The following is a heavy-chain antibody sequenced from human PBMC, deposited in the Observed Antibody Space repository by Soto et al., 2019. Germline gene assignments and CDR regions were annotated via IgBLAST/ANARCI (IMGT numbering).Heavy chain of an antibody. J-gene: IGHJ3*02. Sequence: LVKVSCQASGFTLASAAVPWVRQARGKRLEWIGWIVVRSGNTNYAQKFQERVTLTRDMSTSTAYMELSSLRSEDTAVYYCAAGLSYYYDSSGSPEAFDIWG. CDR2: IVVRSGNT. V-gene: IGHV1-58*01. D-gene: IGHD3-22*01. CDR3: AAGLSYYYDSSGSPEAFDI. CDR1: GFTLASAA.